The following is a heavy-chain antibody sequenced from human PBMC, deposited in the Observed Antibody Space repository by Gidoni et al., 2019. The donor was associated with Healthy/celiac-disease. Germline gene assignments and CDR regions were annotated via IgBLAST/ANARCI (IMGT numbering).Heavy chain of an antibody. V-gene: IGHV3-7*03. Sequence: EVQLVESGGGLVQPGGSLRLSCAASGFTFRGYWMSWVRQAPGKGLEWVANIKQDGSEKYYVDSVKGRFTISRDNAKNSLYLQMNSLRAEDTAVYYCARGEYYDFWSGYYSYYYYGMDVWGQGTTVTVSS. CDR3: ARGEYYDFWSGYYSYYYYGMDV. J-gene: IGHJ6*02. CDR2: IKQDGSEK. CDR1: GFTFRGYW. D-gene: IGHD3-3*01.